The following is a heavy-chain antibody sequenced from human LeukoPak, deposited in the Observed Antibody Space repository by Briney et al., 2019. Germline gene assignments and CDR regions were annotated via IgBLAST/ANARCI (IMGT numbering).Heavy chain of an antibody. CDR2: IHTSGST. Sequence: SETLSLTCTVSGGSISSGSYCWSWIRQPAGKELEWIGHIHTSGSTNYNPSLKSRVTISVDTSKNQFSLKLSSVTAADTAVYFCARGPYSYDSSGAFDIWGQGTMVTVSS. V-gene: IGHV4-61*09. CDR1: GGSISSGSYC. J-gene: IGHJ3*02. CDR3: ARGPYSYDSSGAFDI. D-gene: IGHD3-22*01.